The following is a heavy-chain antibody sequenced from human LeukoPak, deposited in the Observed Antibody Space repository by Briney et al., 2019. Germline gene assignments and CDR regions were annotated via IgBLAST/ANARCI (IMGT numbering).Heavy chain of an antibody. Sequence: SETLSLTCTVSGGSMSPFYWSWIRQSPGKGLEWIGSIYYSGGTNYNPSLKSRVTISVDTSKNRFSLELSSVTAADTAVYYCAVNSTKHTFDIWGQGTMVTVSS. CDR3: AVNSTKHTFDI. CDR2: IYYSGGT. V-gene: IGHV4-59*08. D-gene: IGHD1-1*01. CDR1: GGSMSPFY. J-gene: IGHJ3*02.